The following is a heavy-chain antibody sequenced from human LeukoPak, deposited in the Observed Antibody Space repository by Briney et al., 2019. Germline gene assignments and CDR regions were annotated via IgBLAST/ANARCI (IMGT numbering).Heavy chain of an antibody. J-gene: IGHJ4*02. Sequence: PGGSLRLSCAASGFTFSSYGMHWVRQAPGKGLEWVAVIWYDGSNKYYADSVKGRFTISRDNSKNTLYLQMNSLRAEDTAVYYCARVSAPYCGGGCYSDYWGQGTLVTVSS. CDR1: GFTFSSYG. CDR3: ARVSAPYCGGGCYSDY. D-gene: IGHD2-21*02. CDR2: IWYDGSNK. V-gene: IGHV3-33*01.